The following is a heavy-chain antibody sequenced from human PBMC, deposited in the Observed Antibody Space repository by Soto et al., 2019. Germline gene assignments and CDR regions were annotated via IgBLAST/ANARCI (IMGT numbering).Heavy chain of an antibody. D-gene: IGHD1-1*01. J-gene: IGHJ3*01. CDR2: LYDLDGS. CDR1: GFTISGKKY. Sequence: AGGSLRLSCAASGFTISGKKYVAWVRQAPGKGLEWVSALYDLDGSFYAASVKGRFTTSSDSSKTTVYLRMNDLRPDDTAVYYCATWHEREHAYDVWGQGTTVTVSS. CDR3: ATWHEREHAYDV. V-gene: IGHV3-53*01.